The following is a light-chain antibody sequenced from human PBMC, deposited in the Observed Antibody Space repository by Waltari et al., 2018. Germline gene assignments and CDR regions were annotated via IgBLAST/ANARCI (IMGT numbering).Light chain of an antibody. J-gene: IGKJ1*01. CDR1: RSIFYSSHYKDY. CDR3: QQYLRTPPT. CDR2: WAN. V-gene: IGKV4-1*01. Sequence: DIVMTQSPGSLAVSLGERATINCRSSRSIFYSSHYKDYLAWYQQSPGQPPRLIISWANTRESGYPYRFNGSRSETDFTLTITSLQAEDVAVYYCQQYLRTPPTFGQGTKVEI.